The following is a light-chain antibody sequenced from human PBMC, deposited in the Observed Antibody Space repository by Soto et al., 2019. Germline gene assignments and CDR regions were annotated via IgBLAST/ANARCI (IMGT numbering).Light chain of an antibody. CDR3: QQYHTWPIT. CDR1: QGVSRK. CDR2: GAA. V-gene: IGKV3-15*01. Sequence: DIVMTQSPATLSVAPGERVTFSCRASQGVSRKLAWYQHKPGHAPRLLISGAATGATGIPARFRGSGSGTEFTLTISSMQSEDCAIYYCQQYHTWPITFSGGTKVEIK. J-gene: IGKJ4*01.